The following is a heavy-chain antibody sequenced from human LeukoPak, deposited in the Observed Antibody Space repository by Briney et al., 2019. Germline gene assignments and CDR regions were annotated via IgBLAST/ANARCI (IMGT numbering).Heavy chain of an antibody. Sequence: PAGSLSLTCAASGFTYSSYSMSWVRQAPGQGLEWVSYISSSSSTISYADSVRGRFTISRDNAKDSLYLQMNSLRDEDTAVYYCVRDSSFDYWGQGTLVTVSS. CDR2: ISSSSSTI. J-gene: IGHJ4*02. CDR3: VRDSSFDY. V-gene: IGHV3-48*02. CDR1: GFTYSSYS.